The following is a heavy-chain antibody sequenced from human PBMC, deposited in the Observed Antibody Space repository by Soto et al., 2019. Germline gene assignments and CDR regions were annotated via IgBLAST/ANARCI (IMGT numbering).Heavy chain of an antibody. CDR1: GFTFSSHW. D-gene: IGHD2-15*01. V-gene: IGHV3-74*01. CDR3: ARRYCSGGSCYFSYYYYGMDV. J-gene: IGHJ6*02. Sequence: PGGSLRLSCAASGFTFSSHWMHWVRQAPGKGLVWVSRINSDGSSTSYADSVKGRFTISRDNAKNTLYLQMNSLRAEDTAVYYCARRYCSGGSCYFSYYYYGMDVWGQGTTVTVSS. CDR2: INSDGSST.